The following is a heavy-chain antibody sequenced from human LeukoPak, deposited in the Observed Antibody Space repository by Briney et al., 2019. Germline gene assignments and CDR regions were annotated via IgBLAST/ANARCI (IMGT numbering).Heavy chain of an antibody. CDR2: INGDNGNT. Sequence: ASVKVSCKASGYTFPTYAMHWVRQAPGQRLEWMGWINGDNGNTKYSQKFQGRVTITRDTSASTAYMELSSLRSEDAAVYYCARGWLLLIYDYWGQGTLVTVSS. V-gene: IGHV1-3*01. D-gene: IGHD3-22*01. J-gene: IGHJ4*02. CDR3: ARGWLLLIYDY. CDR1: GYTFPTYA.